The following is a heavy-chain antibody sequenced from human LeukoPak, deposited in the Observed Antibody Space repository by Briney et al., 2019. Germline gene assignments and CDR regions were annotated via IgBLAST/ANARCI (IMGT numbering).Heavy chain of an antibody. V-gene: IGHV3-48*03. Sequence: GGSLRLSCAASGFSFSDYEMNWVRQSPAKGLEWVSNISPNGGTKYYAGSVKGRFTISRDNAKNSLCLQMNSLRTEDTGVYFCARHGNEPDGTSYRHLDVWGKGATVTVSS. CDR1: GFSFSDYE. J-gene: IGHJ6*04. D-gene: IGHD1-7*01. CDR3: ARHGNEPDGTSYRHLDV. CDR2: ISPNGGTK.